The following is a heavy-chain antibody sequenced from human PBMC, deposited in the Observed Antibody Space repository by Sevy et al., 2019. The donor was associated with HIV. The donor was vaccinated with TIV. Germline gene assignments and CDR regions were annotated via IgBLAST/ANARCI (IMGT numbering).Heavy chain of an antibody. CDR2: ISYDGINK. V-gene: IGHV3-30-3*01. Sequence: GGSLRRSCATSGFTFSSYSMHWVRQAPGKGLEWVATISYDGINKHYASSVKGRLTISRDNLKNSLSLQMNSLTAEDTAVYFCALERLSSDVAEYFQNWGQGTLVTVSS. CDR1: GFTFSSYS. CDR3: ALERLSSDVAEYFQN. J-gene: IGHJ1*01. D-gene: IGHD1-1*01.